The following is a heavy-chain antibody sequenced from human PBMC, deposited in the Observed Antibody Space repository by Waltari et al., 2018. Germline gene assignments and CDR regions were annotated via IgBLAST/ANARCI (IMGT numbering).Heavy chain of an antibody. Sequence: EVQLLESGGGLVQPGGSLRLSCAASGFTFSSYAMSWVRQAPGKGLEWVSAISGRCCGTYDADSVKGRFTISRDNSKNTLYLQMNSLRAEDTAVYYCAKDELLYPYGMDVWGQGTTVTVSS. J-gene: IGHJ6*02. CDR2: ISGRCCGT. V-gene: IGHV3-23*01. CDR3: AKDELLYPYGMDV. D-gene: IGHD3-10*01. CDR1: GFTFSSYA.